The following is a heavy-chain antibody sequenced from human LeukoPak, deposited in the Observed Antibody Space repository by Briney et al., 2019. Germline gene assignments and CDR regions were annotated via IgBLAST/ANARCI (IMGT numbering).Heavy chain of an antibody. J-gene: IGHJ6*02. D-gene: IGHD4-17*01. CDR3: AREPTVTTSWNYYYGMDV. Sequence: PGRSLRPSCAPSGFTFSSYAMHWVRQAPGKGLEWVAVISYDGSNKYYADSVKGRFTISRDNSKNTLYLQMNSLRAEDTAVYYCAREPTVTTSWNYYYGMDVWGQGTTVTVSS. CDR2: ISYDGSNK. CDR1: GFTFSSYA. V-gene: IGHV3-30-3*01.